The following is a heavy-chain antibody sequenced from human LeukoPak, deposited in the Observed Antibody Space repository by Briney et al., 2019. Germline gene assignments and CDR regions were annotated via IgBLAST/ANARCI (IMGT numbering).Heavy chain of an antibody. D-gene: IGHD2-15*01. CDR2: IIPIFGTA. CDR3: ARENCSGGSCYFDTLVYFDY. Sequence: SVKVSCKASGGTFSSYAISWVRQAPGQGLEWMGGIIPIFGTANYAQKFQGRVTITADESTSTAYMELSSLRSEDTAVYYCARENCSGGSCYFDTLVYFDYWGQGTLVTVSS. CDR1: GGTFSSYA. V-gene: IGHV1-69*01. J-gene: IGHJ4*02.